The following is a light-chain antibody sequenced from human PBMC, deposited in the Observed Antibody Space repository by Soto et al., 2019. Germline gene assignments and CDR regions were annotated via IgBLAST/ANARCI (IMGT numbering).Light chain of an antibody. CDR1: SSDVAGYNH. J-gene: IGLJ1*01. CDR2: EVT. V-gene: IGLV2-14*01. CDR3: TSHTASTTRI. Sequence: QSALTQPASVSGSPGQSITISCTGTSSDVAGYNHVSWYQHHPGTAPQLMIYEVTKRPSGVSNRFSGSKSGDTASLTISGRPAEDEADYYCTSHTASTTRIFGTGTKLTVL.